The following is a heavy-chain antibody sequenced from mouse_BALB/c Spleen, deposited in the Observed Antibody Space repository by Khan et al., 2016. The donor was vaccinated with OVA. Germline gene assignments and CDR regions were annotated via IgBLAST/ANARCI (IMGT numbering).Heavy chain of an antibody. D-gene: IGHD3-1*01. CDR1: GFTFSDYG. CDR2: ISRLAYNF. CDR3: ARGGTGGFSY. J-gene: IGHJ3*01. V-gene: IGHV5-15*02. Sequence: EVELVESGGGLVQPGGSRKLSCAASGFTFSDYGMAWIRQGPGKGPEWITFISRLAYNFYYADTVTGRFTISRENAKNTLYLEMNSLRSEDTARYYCARGGTGGFSYWGQGTLVTVST.